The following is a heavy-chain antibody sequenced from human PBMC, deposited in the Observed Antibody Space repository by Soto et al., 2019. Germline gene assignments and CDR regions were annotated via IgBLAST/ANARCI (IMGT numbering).Heavy chain of an antibody. D-gene: IGHD3-10*01. CDR3: ASSYGSGYRAFDY. CDR1: GDTFNFYS. CDR2: VNPIVSMS. V-gene: IGHV1-69*02. Sequence: QVQLVQSGAEVKRPGSSVKVSCKASGDTFNFYSINWVRQAPGLGLEWMGRVNPIVSMSNYAQKFQGGVTMTADKSTSTAYMELSSLISEDTAIYYCASSYGSGYRAFDYWGQGALVTVSS. J-gene: IGHJ4*02.